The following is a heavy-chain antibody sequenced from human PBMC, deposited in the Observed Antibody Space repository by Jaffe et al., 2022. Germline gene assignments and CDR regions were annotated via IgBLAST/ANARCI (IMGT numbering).Heavy chain of an antibody. J-gene: IGHJ5*02. CDR2: IYHSGST. V-gene: IGHV4-4*02. Sequence: QVQLQESGPGLVKPSGTLSLTCAVSGGSISTTNWWSWVRQPPGKGLEWIGEIYHSGSTNYNPSLTSRVTISIDKTKNQFSLKLSSVSAADTAVYYCARENRLYSPGPLDPWGQGTLVTVSS. CDR1: GGSISTTNW. CDR3: ARENRLYSPGPLDP. D-gene: IGHD4-4*01.